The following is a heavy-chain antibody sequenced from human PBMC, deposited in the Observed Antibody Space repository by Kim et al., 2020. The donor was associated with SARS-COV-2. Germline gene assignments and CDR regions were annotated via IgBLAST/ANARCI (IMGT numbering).Heavy chain of an antibody. D-gene: IGHD3-9*01. Sequence: GGSLRLSCAASGFTFSSYGMHWVRQAPGKGLEWVAVISYDGSNKYYADSVKGRFTISRDNSKNTLYLQMNSLRAEETAVYYCAKEGAKDYDILTGWLENWFDPWGQGTLVTVSS. CDR1: GFTFSSYG. V-gene: IGHV3-30*18. CDR2: ISYDGSNK. CDR3: AKEGAKDYDILTGWLENWFDP. J-gene: IGHJ5*02.